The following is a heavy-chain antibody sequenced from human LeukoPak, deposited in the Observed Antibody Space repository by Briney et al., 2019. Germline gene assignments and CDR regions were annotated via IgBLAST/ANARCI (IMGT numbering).Heavy chain of an antibody. V-gene: IGHV1-18*01. CDR2: ISAYNGNT. CDR1: GYTFTSYG. D-gene: IGHD3-22*01. Sequence: ASVKVSCKASGYTFTSYGISWVRQAPGQGLEWMGWISAYNGNTNYAQKFQDRVTMTRDTSTSTVYMELSSLRSEDTAVYYCARTSGYTFDYWGQGTLSPSPQ. J-gene: IGHJ4*02. CDR3: ARTSGYTFDY.